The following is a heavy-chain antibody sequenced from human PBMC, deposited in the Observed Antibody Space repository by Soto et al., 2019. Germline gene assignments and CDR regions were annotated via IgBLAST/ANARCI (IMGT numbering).Heavy chain of an antibody. J-gene: IGHJ4*02. CDR3: ARDFVGGDYHFDF. CDR2: MWYGGSRK. Sequence: GGSLRLSCAASGFSVNSNYMSWVRQAPGKGLEWVAVMWYGGSRKFYADSVKGRFTISRDNSNNTLFLQMNSLSAEDTAVYYCARDFVGGDYHFDFWGQGALVTVSS. V-gene: IGHV3-33*08. D-gene: IGHD2-21*02. CDR1: GFSVNSNY.